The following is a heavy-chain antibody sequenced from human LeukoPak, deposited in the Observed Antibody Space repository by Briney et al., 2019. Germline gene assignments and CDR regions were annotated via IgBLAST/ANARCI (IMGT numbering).Heavy chain of an antibody. CDR2: ISGVSSYI. Sequence: GGSLRLSCAASGFTFSSFSMSWVRQAPGKGLEWVSSISGVSSYIYYADSVKGRFTISRDNARNSLYLQMNSLRAEDTAVYYCAKVTSYCSGTSCSSLFDPWGQGTLVTVSS. CDR3: AKVTSYCSGTSCSSLFDP. J-gene: IGHJ5*02. D-gene: IGHD2-2*01. V-gene: IGHV3-21*01. CDR1: GFTFSSFS.